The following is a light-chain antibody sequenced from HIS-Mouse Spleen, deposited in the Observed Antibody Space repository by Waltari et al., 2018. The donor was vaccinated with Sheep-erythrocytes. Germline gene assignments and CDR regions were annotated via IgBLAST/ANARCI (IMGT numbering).Light chain of an antibody. CDR2: DVS. J-gene: IGLJ1*01. V-gene: IGLV2-11*01. CDR1: SSDVGGYNY. CDR3: CSYAGSYNHV. Sequence: QSALTQPRSVSGSPGQSVTISCTGTSSDVGGYNYVSWYQQHPGKAPKLNSYDVSKRPSGVPYRLSGSKSGHTASLTISGLQAEDEADYYCCSYAGSYNHVFATGTKVTVL.